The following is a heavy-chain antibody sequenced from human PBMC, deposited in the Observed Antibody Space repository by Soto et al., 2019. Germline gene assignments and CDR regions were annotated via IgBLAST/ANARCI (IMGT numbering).Heavy chain of an antibody. D-gene: IGHD6-25*01. V-gene: IGHV4-59*01. Sequence: PSETLSLTCSVSGVSISSYFWSWIRRAPGGGLEGIGCTYHRGSTNSSPSLKSRVAISLDTSENQFSPKVNSVTAADTAVYYCARIGGYHGPLDYWGQGTPVTVSS. CDR3: ARIGGYHGPLDY. CDR2: TYHRGST. J-gene: IGHJ4*02. CDR1: GVSISSYF.